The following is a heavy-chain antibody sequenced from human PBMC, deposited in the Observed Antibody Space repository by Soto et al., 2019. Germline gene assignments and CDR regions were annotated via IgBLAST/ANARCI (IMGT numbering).Heavy chain of an antibody. CDR1: VFTFSSYS. V-gene: IGHV3-30-3*01. J-gene: IGHJ6*02. D-gene: IGHD3-22*01. CDR2: ISYDGSNK. Sequence: GGSLRLWCAASVFTFSSYSMHWVGQAPGEGLEWAGVISYDGSNKYYADSVKVRFTISRDNSKNTLYLQMNSLRAEDTAVYCCATLVVSTKRYYYYGMDVWGQGTTGTVSS. CDR3: ATLVVSTKRYYYYGMDV.